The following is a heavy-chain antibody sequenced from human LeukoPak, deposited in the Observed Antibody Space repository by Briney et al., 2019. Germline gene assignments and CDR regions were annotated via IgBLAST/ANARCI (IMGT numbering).Heavy chain of an antibody. V-gene: IGHV3-20*04. CDR2: INWNGGST. Sequence: GGSLRLSCAASGFTFDDYVMTWVRQAPGKGLEWVSGINWNGGSTGYADSVKGRFTISRDNAKNSLYLQMNSLRAEDTAVYYCARDYSTVTTFFDYWGQGTLVTVSS. CDR1: GFTFDDYV. CDR3: ARDYSTVTTFFDY. J-gene: IGHJ4*02. D-gene: IGHD4-17*01.